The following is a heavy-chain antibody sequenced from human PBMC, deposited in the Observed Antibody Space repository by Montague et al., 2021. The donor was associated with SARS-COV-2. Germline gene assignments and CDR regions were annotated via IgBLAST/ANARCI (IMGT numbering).Heavy chain of an antibody. D-gene: IGHD6-19*01. V-gene: IGHV4-39*02. CDR1: GGSVSSTSYF. J-gene: IGHJ3*02. CDR2: VHYSGTT. CDR3: ARRESGWLDGLDI. Sequence: SETLSLTCRVSGGSVSSTSYFWDWIRQTPGKGLEWIGSVHYSGTTYYNPSLESQVTISVDTSKNHFYLKVRSVTVADTAVYYCARRESGWLDGLDIWGQGTMVTVSS.